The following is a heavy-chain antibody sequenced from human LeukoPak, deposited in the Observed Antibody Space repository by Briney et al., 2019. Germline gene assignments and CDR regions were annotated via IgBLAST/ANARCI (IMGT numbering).Heavy chain of an antibody. CDR2: ISSSSYI. Sequence: GGSLRLSCAASGFTFSSYSMNWVRQAPGKGLEWVSSISSSSYIYYADSVKGRFTISRDNAKNSLYLQMNSLRAEDTAVYYCARRFYRTLKRPWVYSSSWKDWYFDLWGRGTLVTVSS. CDR1: GFTFSSYS. V-gene: IGHV3-21*01. D-gene: IGHD6-13*01. J-gene: IGHJ2*01. CDR3: ARRFYRTLKRPWVYSSSWKDWYFDL.